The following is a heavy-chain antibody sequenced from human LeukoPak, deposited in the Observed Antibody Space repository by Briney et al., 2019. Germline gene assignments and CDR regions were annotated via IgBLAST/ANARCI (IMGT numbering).Heavy chain of an antibody. CDR1: GFTLSCCG. D-gene: IGHD3-22*01. CDR3: AKDGDDCIEH. V-gene: IGHV3-30*02. CDR2: IRYDGSNR. Sequence: GGSLRLSCAASGFTLSCCGMRWVRQAPGKGLEWVAFIRYDGSNRYYADSVKGRFTISRDNSMNTLYLQMNSLRAEDTAVYYCAKDGDDCIEHWGQGTLVTVSS. J-gene: IGHJ4*02.